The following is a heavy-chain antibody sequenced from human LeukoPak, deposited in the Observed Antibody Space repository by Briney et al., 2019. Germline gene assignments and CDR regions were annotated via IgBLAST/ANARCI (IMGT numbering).Heavy chain of an antibody. J-gene: IGHJ3*02. V-gene: IGHV3-33*01. CDR2: IWYDGSNK. Sequence: GRSLRLSCAASGFTFSSYGMQWVRQAPGKGLEWVAVIWYDGSNKYYADSVKGRFTISRDNSKNTLYLQMNSLRAEDTAVYYCARAPGGYDAFDIWGQGTMVTVSS. CDR1: GFTFSSYG. CDR3: ARAPGGYDAFDI. D-gene: IGHD3-10*01.